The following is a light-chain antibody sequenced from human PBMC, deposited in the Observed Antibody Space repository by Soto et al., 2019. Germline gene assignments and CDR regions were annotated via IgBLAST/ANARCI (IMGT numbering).Light chain of an antibody. Sequence: QSALTQSPSASGSPGQSVTISCTGTKNDIGVYDFVSWYQHHPGKAPRLIIYEVVQRPSGVPDRFSGSKSGNTASLTVSGLRAADEADYFCKSYAGSNTDVFGRGTKLTVL. CDR2: EVV. J-gene: IGLJ2*01. CDR3: KSYAGSNTDV. V-gene: IGLV2-8*01. CDR1: KNDIGVYDF.